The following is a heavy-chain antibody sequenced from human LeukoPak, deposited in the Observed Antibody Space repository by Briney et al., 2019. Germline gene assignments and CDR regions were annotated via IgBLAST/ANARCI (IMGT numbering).Heavy chain of an antibody. D-gene: IGHD6-13*01. Sequence: GASVKVSCKASGYTFTSYGISWVRQAPGQGLEWMGWISAYNGNTNYAQKLQGRVTMTTDTYTSKAYMELRSLRSDDTAVYYCARDSRIAAAGTFDYWGQGTLVTVSS. CDR2: ISAYNGNT. J-gene: IGHJ4*02. CDR1: GYTFTSYG. V-gene: IGHV1-18*01. CDR3: ARDSRIAAAGTFDY.